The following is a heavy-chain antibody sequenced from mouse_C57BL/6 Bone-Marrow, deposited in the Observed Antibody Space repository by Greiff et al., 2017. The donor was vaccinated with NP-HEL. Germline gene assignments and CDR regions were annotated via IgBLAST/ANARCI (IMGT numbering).Heavy chain of an antibody. CDR3: ARDYYYGSSYFGYAMDY. Sequence: QVHVKQPGAELVKPGASVKLSCKASGYTFTSYWMHWVKQRPGQGLEWIGMIHPNSGSTNYNEKFKSKATLTVDKSSSTAYMQLSSLTSEDSAVYYCARDYYYGSSYFGYAMDYWGQGTSVTVSS. V-gene: IGHV1-64*01. CDR1: GYTFTSYW. J-gene: IGHJ4*01. CDR2: IHPNSGST. D-gene: IGHD1-1*01.